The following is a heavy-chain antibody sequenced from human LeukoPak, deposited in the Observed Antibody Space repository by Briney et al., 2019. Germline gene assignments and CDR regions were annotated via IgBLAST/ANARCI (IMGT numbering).Heavy chain of an antibody. V-gene: IGHV3-30*04. J-gene: IGHJ4*02. CDR1: GFNFSSYE. CDR3: ASFHSSGWYYFDY. CDR2: ISYDGSNK. Sequence: GGSLRLSCAASGFNFSSYEMNWVRQAPGKGLEWVAVISYDGSNKYYADSVKGRFTISRDNSKNTLYLQMNSLRAEDTAVYYCASFHSSGWYYFDYWGQGTLVTVSS. D-gene: IGHD6-19*01.